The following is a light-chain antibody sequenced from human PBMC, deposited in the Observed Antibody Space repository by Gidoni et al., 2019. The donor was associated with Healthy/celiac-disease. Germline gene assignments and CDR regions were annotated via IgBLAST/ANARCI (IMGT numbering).Light chain of an antibody. CDR3: QQRSDWPPYT. J-gene: IGKJ2*01. CDR1: QSVSSY. V-gene: IGKV3-11*01. Sequence: QSVSSYLAWYQQKPGQAPRLLIYDASNRATAIPARFSGSVSGTDFTLTISSLEPEDFAVYYCQQRSDWPPYTFGQGTKLEIK. CDR2: DAS.